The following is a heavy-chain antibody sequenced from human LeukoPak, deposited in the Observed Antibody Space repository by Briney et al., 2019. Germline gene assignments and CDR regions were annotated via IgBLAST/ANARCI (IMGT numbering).Heavy chain of an antibody. J-gene: IGHJ4*02. CDR3: AKVGFSEMEWLLYSDH. CDR1: GFTFSNFA. CDR2: ISYDGSSK. D-gene: IGHD3-3*01. V-gene: IGHV3-30-3*01. Sequence: PGRSLRLSCSASGFTFSNFALHWVRQAPGMGLEWVAAISYDGSSKYYADSVKGRFTISRDNSKNTLYLQVNSLRAEDTAVYYCAKVGFSEMEWLLYSDHWGQGTLVTVSS.